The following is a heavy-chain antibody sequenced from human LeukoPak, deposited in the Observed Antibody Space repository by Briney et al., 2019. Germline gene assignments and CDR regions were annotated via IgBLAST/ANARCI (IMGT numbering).Heavy chain of an antibody. CDR1: GYSFTSNW. V-gene: IGHV5-51*01. CDR3: ARLSLGYGDTNAFDI. D-gene: IGHD4-17*01. J-gene: IGHJ3*02. CDR2: IYPGDSNT. Sequence: GESLKISCKGSGYSFTSNWIAWVRQMPGKGLEWMGIIYPGDSNTKYSPSFQGQVTISADKSISTASLQWSSLKASDTALYYCARLSLGYGDTNAFDIWGQGTMVTVSS.